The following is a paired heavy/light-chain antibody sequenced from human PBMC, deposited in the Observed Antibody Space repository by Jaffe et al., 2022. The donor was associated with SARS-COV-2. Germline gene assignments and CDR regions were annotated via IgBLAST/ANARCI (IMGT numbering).Light chain of an antibody. Sequence: DIVMTQSPDSLAVSLGERATINCRSSQSVLYTSNNKNYLAWYQQKPGQPPKLLIYWASTRESGVPDRFSGSGSGTDFTLTISSLQAEDVAVYYCQQYYYTPPYTFGQGTKLEIK. J-gene: IGKJ2*01. CDR2: WAS. CDR3: QQYYYTPPYT. CDR1: QSVLYTSNNKNY. V-gene: IGKV4-1*01.
Heavy chain of an antibody. V-gene: IGHV3-11*01. CDR2: ISSNENNT. CDR1: GFTFSDYY. D-gene: IGHD1-26*01. Sequence: QVQLVESGGGLVKPGGSLRLSCAASGFTFSDYYFTWIRQAPGKGLEWISYISSNENNTYYADSVQGRFTISRDNAKNSLYLQMNSLRAEDTAVYYCASHGGNYFPFDYWGQGTLVSVSS. CDR3: ASHGGNYFPFDY. J-gene: IGHJ4*02.